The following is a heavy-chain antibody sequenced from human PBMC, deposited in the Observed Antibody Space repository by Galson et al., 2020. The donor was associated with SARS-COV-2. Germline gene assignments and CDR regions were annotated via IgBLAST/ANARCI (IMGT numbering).Heavy chain of an antibody. Sequence: PSETLSLTCAGYGGSFSGYYCSWIRQPPGKGLEWIGEINHSGSTNYNPSLKSRVTISVDTSKNQFSLKLSSVTAADTAVYYCARGTGSGWYLAWGQGTLVTVSS. CDR3: ARGTGSGWYLA. J-gene: IGHJ4*02. D-gene: IGHD6-19*01. CDR2: INHSGST. V-gene: IGHV4-34*01. CDR1: GGSFSGYY.